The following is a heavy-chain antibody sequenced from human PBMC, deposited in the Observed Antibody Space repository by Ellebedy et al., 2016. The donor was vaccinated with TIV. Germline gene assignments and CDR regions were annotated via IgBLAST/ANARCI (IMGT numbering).Heavy chain of an antibody. J-gene: IGHJ5*02. CDR2: IYNSGST. Sequence: LRLSCTVSGDSISRGDYYWSWIRKHPGKGLEWIGYIYNSGSTYYHPSLKSRLTLSIATSKSQFSLKLGSVAAPDTAVYYFARALTMGRGVGFNPWGQGTLVTVSP. CDR1: GDSISRGDYY. D-gene: IGHD3-10*01. V-gene: IGHV4-31*03. CDR3: ARALTMGRGVGFNP.